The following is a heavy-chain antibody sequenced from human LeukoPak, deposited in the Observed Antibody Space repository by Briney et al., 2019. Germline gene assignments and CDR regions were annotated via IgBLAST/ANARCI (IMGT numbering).Heavy chain of an antibody. CDR1: GFAFESIT. V-gene: IGHV3-21*04. J-gene: IGHJ4*02. CDR2: ISATSSDI. CDR3: AKGLFSAYDKYLDS. Sequence: GGSLRLSCAGSGFAFESITMTWVRQAPGKGLEWVSLISATSSDINYAESVRGRFTISRDNAKNSLFLQMDSLRVEDTAIYYCAKGLFSAYDKYLDSWGQGTLVTVSS. D-gene: IGHD5-12*01.